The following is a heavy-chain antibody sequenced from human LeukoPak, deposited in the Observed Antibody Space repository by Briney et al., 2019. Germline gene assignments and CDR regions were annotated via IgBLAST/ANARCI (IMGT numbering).Heavy chain of an antibody. V-gene: IGHV3-74*01. J-gene: IGHJ4*02. Sequence: GSLRLSCAAAGFTFRTYCMHWGRQVPEEGLWRVSRMNTDGRNIGYADSVTGRFTLSRDNAKTTLYLQMHSRRAEDTAVYYCARENWYLDNWGQGTLGTVS. CDR2: MNTDGRNI. CDR3: ARENWYLDN. D-gene: IGHD2-15*01. CDR1: GFTFRTYC.